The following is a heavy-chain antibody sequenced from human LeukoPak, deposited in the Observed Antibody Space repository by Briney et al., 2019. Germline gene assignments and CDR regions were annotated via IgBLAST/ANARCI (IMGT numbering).Heavy chain of an antibody. D-gene: IGHD2-2*02. V-gene: IGHV1-69*01. Sequence: ASVKVSCKASGGTFSSYAISWVRQAPGQGLEWMGGIIPIFGTANYAQKFQGRVTIIADESTSTAYMELSSLRSEDTAVYYCARVPAAINVWFDPWGQGTLVTVSS. CDR3: ARVPAAINVWFDP. J-gene: IGHJ5*02. CDR2: IIPIFGTA. CDR1: GGTFSSYA.